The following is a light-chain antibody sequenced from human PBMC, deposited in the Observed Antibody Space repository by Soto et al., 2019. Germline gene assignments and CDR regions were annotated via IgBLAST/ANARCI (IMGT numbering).Light chain of an antibody. J-gene: IGKJ2*01. CDR1: QSVSSY. CDR3: QQRSNWPVT. Sequence: EIVLTQSPATLSLSPGERATLSCRASQSVSSYLAWYQQKPGQAPRLLIYDASNRATGIPARFSGSGSGTDFTLTISSLEPEDFAVYYGQQRSNWPVTLGQGTKLEIK. V-gene: IGKV3-11*01. CDR2: DAS.